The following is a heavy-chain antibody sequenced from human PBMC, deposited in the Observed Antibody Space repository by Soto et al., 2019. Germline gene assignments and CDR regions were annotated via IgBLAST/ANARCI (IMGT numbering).Heavy chain of an antibody. V-gene: IGHV2-5*01. CDR2: AYWNDDD. CDR1: GFSLTSTGVG. CDR3: AHRPGGSGWRYYFDY. D-gene: IGHD6-19*01. Sequence: QITLKESGPSLVKPTQTLTLTCSFSGFSLTSTGVGVGWFRQPPGKALEWLGLAYWNDDDRYRSSLRSRLTITKYTSKNQVVLTMTNMDPEDTATYFCAHRPGGSGWRYYFDYWGQGTLVTVSS. J-gene: IGHJ4*02.